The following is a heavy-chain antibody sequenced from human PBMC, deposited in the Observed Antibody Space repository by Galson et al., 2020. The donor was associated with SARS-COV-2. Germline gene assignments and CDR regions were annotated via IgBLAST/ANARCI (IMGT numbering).Heavy chain of an antibody. V-gene: IGHV3-33*01. J-gene: IGHJ4*02. D-gene: IGHD3-22*01. CDR2: IRHDGRNI. CDR3: ARDPHNTYYYHSSGYYFDD. Sequence: GGSLRLSCAASGFSFSTSVMHWVRQAPGKGMEWVAIIRHDGRNIYYGDSVKGRFTISRDNSKNTLYLQMNSLRAEDTAVYYCARDPHNTYYYHSSGYYFDDWGQGTLVTVSS. CDR1: GFSFSTSV.